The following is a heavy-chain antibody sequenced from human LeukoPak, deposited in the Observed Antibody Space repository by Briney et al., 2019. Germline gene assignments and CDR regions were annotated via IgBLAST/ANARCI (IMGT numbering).Heavy chain of an antibody. V-gene: IGHV3-23*01. D-gene: IGHD2-15*01. CDR3: ARRGSAHYFDY. Sequence: GGTLRLSCAASGFTFTNYDMSWVRQAPGKGLEWVSTISGSGHNTYYAGSVKGRFTISRDNSKNTLSLQMNSLRAEDTAVYYCARRGSAHYFDYWGQGTLVTVSS. CDR2: ISGSGHNT. J-gene: IGHJ4*02. CDR1: GFTFTNYD.